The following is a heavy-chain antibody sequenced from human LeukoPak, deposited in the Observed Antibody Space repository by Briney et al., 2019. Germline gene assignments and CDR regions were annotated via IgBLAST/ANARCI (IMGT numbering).Heavy chain of an antibody. CDR1: GYTFSSYA. V-gene: IGHV1-69*04. CDR3: ARVTTGWFDR. J-gene: IGHJ5*02. Sequence: ASVTVSCKASGYTFSSYAISWVRQAPGQGLEWMGRIIPILGIANYAQKFQGRVTITADKSTSTAYMELSSLRSEDTAVYYCARVTTGWFDRWGQGTLVTVSS. CDR2: IIPILGIA. D-gene: IGHD1-1*01.